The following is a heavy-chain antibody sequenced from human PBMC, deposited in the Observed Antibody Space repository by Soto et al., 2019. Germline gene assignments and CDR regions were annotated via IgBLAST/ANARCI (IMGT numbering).Heavy chain of an antibody. CDR2: IPSSGST. D-gene: IGHD4-17*01. CDR3: ARDVSTVVTPGAFDI. J-gene: IGHJ3*02. Sequence: SETLSLTCSVSGASIAGGSYYWSWVRQPPGKGLEWIGYIPSSGSTNYNPSLKSRGTMSADTSKNQLSLKLSSVTAADTAVYYCARDVSTVVTPGAFDIWGQGTMVTVS. V-gene: IGHV4-61*01. CDR1: GASIAGGSYY.